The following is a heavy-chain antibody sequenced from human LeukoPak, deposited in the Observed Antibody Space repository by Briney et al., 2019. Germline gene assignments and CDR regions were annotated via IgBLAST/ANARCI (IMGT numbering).Heavy chain of an antibody. Sequence: GSLRLSCAASGFTFSSYAMSWIRQPPGKGLEWIGSIYYSGSTYYNPSLKSRVTISVDTSKNQFSLKLNSVTAADTAVYYCARSIEDIVVVVTTTDYYFYMDVWGKGTTVTVSS. CDR3: ARSIEDIVVVVTTTDYYFYMDV. D-gene: IGHD2-15*01. CDR1: GFTFSSYA. J-gene: IGHJ6*03. V-gene: IGHV4-39*01. CDR2: IYYSGST.